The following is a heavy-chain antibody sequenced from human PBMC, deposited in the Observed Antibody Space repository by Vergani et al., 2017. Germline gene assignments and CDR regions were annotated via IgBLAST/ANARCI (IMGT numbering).Heavy chain of an antibody. CDR1: GFTFSACP. V-gene: IGHV3-23*01. CDR2: ISARYPCT. Sequence: EVQLLQSGGGVIQPGGSVRLSCAASGFTFSACPMTWVRQAPGKGLEWVSAISARYPCTYYADSVKGRFTISRDNSKNMLYLQMNSLRAEDTAVYYCARLSYDTTPYLQGGYDCWGQGTLVSVSS. CDR3: ARLSYDTTPYLQGGYDC. D-gene: IGHD3-22*01. J-gene: IGHJ4*02.